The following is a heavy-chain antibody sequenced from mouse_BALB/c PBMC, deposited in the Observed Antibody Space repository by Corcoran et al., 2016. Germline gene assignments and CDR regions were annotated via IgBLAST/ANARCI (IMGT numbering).Heavy chain of an antibody. CDR2: IYPGSGNT. Sequence: QIQLQQSGTELVKPGASVKISCNASGYTFTDYYINWVKQKPGQGLEWIGWIYPGSGNTKYNEKFKGKATLTVDTSSSTAYMQLSSLTSEDTAVYFCARGLGHYAMDYWGQGTSVTVSS. D-gene: IGHD3-3*01. V-gene: IGHV1-84*02. J-gene: IGHJ4*01. CDR1: GYTFTDYY. CDR3: ARGLGHYAMDY.